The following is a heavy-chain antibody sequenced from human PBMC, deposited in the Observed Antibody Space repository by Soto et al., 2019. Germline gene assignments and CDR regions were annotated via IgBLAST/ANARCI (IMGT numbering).Heavy chain of an antibody. CDR3: AKDRALWVTKGFDS. J-gene: IGHJ4*02. V-gene: IGHV3-23*01. D-gene: IGHD4-17*01. CDR1: GFTPTTTP. Sequence: PGGSLRLSCAGSGFTPTTTPLSWVRQPPGKGLEWVTTISGTASRTYYVDSVKGRFFISRDNSKNTVTLQMNNLTLDDTAVYYCAKDRALWVTKGFDSWGQGTLVTVSS. CDR2: ISGTASRT.